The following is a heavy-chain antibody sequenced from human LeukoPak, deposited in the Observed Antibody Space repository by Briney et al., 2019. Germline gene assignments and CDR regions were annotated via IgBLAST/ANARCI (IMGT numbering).Heavy chain of an antibody. V-gene: IGHV4-34*01. CDR1: GGSFSGYY. CDR3: ARAGYDYVWGSYRYASYYFDY. CDR2: INHSGST. D-gene: IGHD3-16*02. Sequence: PSETLSLTCAVYGGSFSGYYWSWLRQPPGKGLELSGGINHSGSTNYNPSLKSRVTISVDTSKNQFSLKLSSVTAADTAVYYCARAGYDYVWGSYRYASYYFDYWGQGTLVTVSS. J-gene: IGHJ4*02.